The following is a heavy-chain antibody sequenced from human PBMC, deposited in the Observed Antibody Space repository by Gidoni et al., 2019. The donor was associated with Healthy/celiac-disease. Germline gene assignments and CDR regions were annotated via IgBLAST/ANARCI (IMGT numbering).Heavy chain of an antibody. D-gene: IGHD6-13*01. J-gene: IGHJ4*02. CDR1: GYTFTSYA. V-gene: IGHV1-3*01. CDR2: ITAGNGNT. Sequence: QVQLVQSGAAVMKPGASVKVSCKASGYTFTSYAMHWVRQAPGQRLEWMGWITAGNGNTKYSQKFQGRVTITRDTSASTAYMELSSLRSEDTAVYYCAGGRYPGIAYYFDYWGQGTLVTVSS. CDR3: AGGRYPGIAYYFDY.